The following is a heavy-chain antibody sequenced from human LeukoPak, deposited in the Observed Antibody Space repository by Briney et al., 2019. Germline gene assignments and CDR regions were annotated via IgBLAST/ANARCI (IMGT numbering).Heavy chain of an antibody. D-gene: IGHD6-19*01. CDR1: GVSMRTYY. V-gene: IGHV4-59*08. J-gene: IGHJ4*02. Sequence: SETLSLTCAVSGVSMRTYYWSWIRQPPGKGLEWIGYVSYSGSTDYNPSLKSRLTISIDTSETQFSLKLTSVTAADTAIYYCASQGSDSGWFYFWGQGTLVTVSS. CDR2: VSYSGST. CDR3: ASQGSDSGWFYF.